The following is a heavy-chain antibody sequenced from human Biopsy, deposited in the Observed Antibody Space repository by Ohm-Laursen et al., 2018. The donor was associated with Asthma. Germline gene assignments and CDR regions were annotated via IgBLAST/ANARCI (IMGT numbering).Heavy chain of an antibody. CDR1: GFTFSIYD. V-gene: IGHV3-30*03. D-gene: IGHD4-23*01. Sequence: SLRLSCAASGFTFSIYDIHWVRQAPGKGLEWVAVISYAGGNKFYGDSVKGRFTLSRDNSRNTLYLQMNSLRVEDTAIYYCARTHARWTSIQDDALDIWGQGTMVTVSS. CDR3: ARTHARWTSIQDDALDI. CDR2: ISYAGGNK. J-gene: IGHJ3*02.